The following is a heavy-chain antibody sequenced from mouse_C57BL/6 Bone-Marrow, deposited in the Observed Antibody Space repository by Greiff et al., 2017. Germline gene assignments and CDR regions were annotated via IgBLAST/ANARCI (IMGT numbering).Heavy chain of an antibody. CDR2: SRNKANDYTT. V-gene: IGHV7-1*01. J-gene: IGHJ4*01. CDR1: GFTFSDFY. Sequence: EVMLVESGGGLVQSGRSLRLSCATSGFTFSDFYMEWVRQAPGKGLEWIAASRNKANDYTTEYSASVKGRFIVSRDTSQSILYLQMNALRAEDTAIYYCARETAGAMDYWGQGTSVTVSS. CDR3: ARETAGAMDY. D-gene: IGHD6-1*01.